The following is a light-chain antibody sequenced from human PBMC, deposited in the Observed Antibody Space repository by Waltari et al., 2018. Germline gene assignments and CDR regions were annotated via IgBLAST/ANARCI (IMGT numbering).Light chain of an antibody. V-gene: IGKV1-8*01. CDR1: QGISSY. Sequence: AIRMTQSPSSFSASTGDRVTITCRASQGISSYLAWYQQKPGKAPKLLIYAASTLQSGVPSRFSGSGSGTDFTLTISCLQSEDVATYYCQQSYSTPHFGQGTKLEI. CDR2: AAS. J-gene: IGKJ2*01. CDR3: QQSYSTPH.